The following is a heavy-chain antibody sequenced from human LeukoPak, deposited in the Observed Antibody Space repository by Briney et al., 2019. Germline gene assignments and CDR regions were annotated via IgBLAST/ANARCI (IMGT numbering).Heavy chain of an antibody. CDR1: GGTFSSYA. CDR2: IIPIFGTA. D-gene: IGHD5-18*01. V-gene: IGHV1-69*13. CDR3: ARHPRGQLWNSPFDY. Sequence: SAKVSCKASGGTFSSYAISWVRQAPGQGLEWMGGIIPIFGTANYAQKFQGRVTITADESTSTAYMELSSLRSEDTAVYYCARHPRGQLWNSPFDYWGQGTLVTVSS. J-gene: IGHJ4*02.